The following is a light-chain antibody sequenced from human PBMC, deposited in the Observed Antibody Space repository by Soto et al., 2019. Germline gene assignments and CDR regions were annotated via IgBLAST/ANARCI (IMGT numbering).Light chain of an antibody. CDR2: GTS. V-gene: IGKV1-39*01. J-gene: IGKJ5*01. CDR3: QQSYSTLLIT. Sequence: DLQMTQSPSFLSASVGDRVTISCRASQAINTYLNWYQQKPGKAPKLLIYGTSDLQNGVPSRFSGGGSGTDFTLTISSLQPEDFATYYRQQSYSTLLITFGQGTRLEV. CDR1: QAINTY.